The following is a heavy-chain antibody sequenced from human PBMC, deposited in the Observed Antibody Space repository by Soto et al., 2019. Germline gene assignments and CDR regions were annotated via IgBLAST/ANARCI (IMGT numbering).Heavy chain of an antibody. D-gene: IGHD3-22*01. CDR3: AREVDYYDSSGYSHSVYDY. Sequence: TSETLSLTCTVSGGSISSYYWSWIRQPPGKGLEWIGYIYYSGSTNYNPSLKSRVTISVDTSKNQFSLKLSSVTAADTAVYYCAREVDYYDSSGYSHSVYDYWGQGTLVTVSS. CDR2: IYYSGST. J-gene: IGHJ4*02. CDR1: GGSISSYY. V-gene: IGHV4-59*01.